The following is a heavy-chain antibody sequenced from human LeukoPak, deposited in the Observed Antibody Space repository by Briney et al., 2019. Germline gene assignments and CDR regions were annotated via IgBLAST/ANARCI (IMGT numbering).Heavy chain of an antibody. D-gene: IGHD7-27*01. Sequence: SQTLSLTCTVSGGSISSGDYYWSWIRQPPGKGLEWIGYIYYSGSTYYNPSLKSRVTISVDTSKNQFSLKLSSVTAADTAVYYCARVLQLGIVSDAFDIWGRGTMVTVSS. V-gene: IGHV4-30-4*08. CDR1: GGSISSGDYY. CDR3: ARVLQLGIVSDAFDI. J-gene: IGHJ3*02. CDR2: IYYSGST.